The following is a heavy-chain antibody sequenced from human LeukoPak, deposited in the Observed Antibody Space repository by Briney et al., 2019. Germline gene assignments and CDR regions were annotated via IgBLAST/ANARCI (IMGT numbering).Heavy chain of an antibody. V-gene: IGHV4-59*01. CDR2: IYYSGST. CDR3: ARDPALGGLDY. Sequence: SETLSLTCAVYGGSFSGYYWSWIRQPPGKGLEWIGYIYYSGSTNYNPSLKSRVTISVDTSKNQFSLKLSSVTAADTAVYYCARDPALGGLDYWGQGTLVTVSS. CDR1: GGSFSGYY. D-gene: IGHD3-16*01. J-gene: IGHJ4*02.